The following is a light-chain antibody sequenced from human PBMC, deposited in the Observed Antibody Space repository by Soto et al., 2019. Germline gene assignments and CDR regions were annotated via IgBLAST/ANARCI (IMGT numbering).Light chain of an antibody. CDR2: EVS. CDR1: SSDIGGYNY. CDR3: SSYTGSSTLYV. J-gene: IGLJ1*01. Sequence: QSVLAQPASVSGSPGQSITISCTGTSSDIGGYNYVSWYQQHPGKVPKLRIFEVSNRPSGVSYRFSGSKSGNTASLTISGLQAEDEADYYCSSYTGSSTLYVFGTGTKVTVL. V-gene: IGLV2-14*01.